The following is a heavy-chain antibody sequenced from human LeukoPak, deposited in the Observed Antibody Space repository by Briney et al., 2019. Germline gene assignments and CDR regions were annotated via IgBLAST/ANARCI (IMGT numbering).Heavy chain of an antibody. Sequence: GGSLLLSCAASGFTFSSYWMSWVRQAPGKGLEWVANIKQDGSEKYYVDSVKGRFTISRDNAKPSLYLQMNSLRAEDTAVYYCARDHTPDSSGYYYSPWGYWGPKYNWFDPWGQGTLVTVSS. CDR1: GFTFSSYW. CDR2: IKQDGSEK. CDR3: ARDHTPDSSGYYYSPWGYWGPKYNWFDP. D-gene: IGHD3-22*01. V-gene: IGHV3-7*05. J-gene: IGHJ5*02.